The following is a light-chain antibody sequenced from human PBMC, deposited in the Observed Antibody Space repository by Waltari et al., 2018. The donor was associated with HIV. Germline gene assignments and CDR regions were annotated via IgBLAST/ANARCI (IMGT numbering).Light chain of an antibody. Sequence: QSAVTQPASVSGSPGQSITISCTGTSSYVGGYNNVCWYQQHPGKAPKLIIYDVNERPSGISNHFSGSKSGNTASLTISGLQAEDEADYYCSSYTSSSGWVFGGGTKLTV. J-gene: IGLJ3*02. CDR2: DVN. CDR3: SSYTSSSGWV. V-gene: IGLV2-14*01. CDR1: SSYVGGYNN.